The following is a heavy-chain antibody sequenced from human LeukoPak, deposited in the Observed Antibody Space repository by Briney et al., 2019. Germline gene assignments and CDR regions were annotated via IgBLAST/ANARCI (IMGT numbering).Heavy chain of an antibody. V-gene: IGHV3-30-3*01. Sequence: PGGSLRLSCAASGFTFSSYAMHWVRQAPGKGLEWVAVISYDGSNKYYADSVKGRFTISRDNSKNTLYLQMNSLRAEDTAVYYCARDRGGIVVVPAANWFDPWGQGTLVTVSS. J-gene: IGHJ5*02. CDR3: ARDRGGIVVVPAANWFDP. CDR2: ISYDGSNK. D-gene: IGHD2-2*01. CDR1: GFTFSSYA.